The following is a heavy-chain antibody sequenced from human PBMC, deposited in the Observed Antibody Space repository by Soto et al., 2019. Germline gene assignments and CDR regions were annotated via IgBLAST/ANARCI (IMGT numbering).Heavy chain of an antibody. Sequence: EVQLVESGGGLVQSGGSLRLSCAASGFSFSDYSMNWVRQAPGKGLEWLAYIRDGVGSINYADSVEGRFTISRDNAKNSLYLQMNSLRNEDTAVYYCARDHRYALDIWGQGTRVTVSS. CDR2: IRDGVGSI. CDR3: ARDHRYALDI. J-gene: IGHJ3*02. V-gene: IGHV3-48*02. CDR1: GFSFSDYS.